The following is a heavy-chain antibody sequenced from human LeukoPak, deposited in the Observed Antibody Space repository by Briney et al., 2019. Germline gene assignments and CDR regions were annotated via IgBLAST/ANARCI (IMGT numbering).Heavy chain of an antibody. D-gene: IGHD6-13*01. Sequence: PSETLSLTCAVSGGSISSGGYSWSWIRQPPGKGLEWIGYIYHSGSTYYNPSLKSRVTISVDTSKNQFSLKLSSVTAADTAVYYCARDLNPSSWYHYYYYMDVWGKGTTVTVSS. CDR1: GGSISSGGYS. V-gene: IGHV4-30-2*01. CDR2: IYHSGST. J-gene: IGHJ6*03. CDR3: ARDLNPSSWYHYYYYMDV.